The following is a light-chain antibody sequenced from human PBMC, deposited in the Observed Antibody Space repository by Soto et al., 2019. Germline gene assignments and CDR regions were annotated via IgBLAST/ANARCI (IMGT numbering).Light chain of an antibody. CDR2: DAS. J-gene: IGKJ4*01. Sequence: EIVLTQSPATLSLSPGERATLSCRASQSVSSYLAWYQQKPGQAPRLLIYDASNRATGIPARFSGSGSGTDFHLNISSLEHEDFAVYDCQQRSNWPLTFGGGTKVEIK. V-gene: IGKV3-11*01. CDR1: QSVSSY. CDR3: QQRSNWPLT.